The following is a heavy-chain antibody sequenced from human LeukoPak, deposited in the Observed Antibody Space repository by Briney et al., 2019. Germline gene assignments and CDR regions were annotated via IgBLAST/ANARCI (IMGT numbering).Heavy chain of an antibody. Sequence: SETLSLTCTVSGGSISSHYWSWIRQPPGKGLEWIGYIYYSGSTNYNPSLKSRVTISVDTSKNQFSLKLSSVTAADMAVYYCARDYSNADYYDSSGYRTGAFDIWGQGTMVTVSS. D-gene: IGHD3-22*01. J-gene: IGHJ3*02. CDR1: GGSISSHY. V-gene: IGHV4-59*11. CDR3: ARDYSNADYYDSSGYRTGAFDI. CDR2: IYYSGST.